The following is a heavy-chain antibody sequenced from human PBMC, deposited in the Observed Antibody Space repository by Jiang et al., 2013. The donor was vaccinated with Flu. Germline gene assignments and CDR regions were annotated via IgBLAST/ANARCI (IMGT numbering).Heavy chain of an antibody. CDR2: ISGSGGST. J-gene: IGHJ3*02. V-gene: IGHV3-23*01. D-gene: IGHD3-22*01. CDR3: AKDSDRTAAFDI. Sequence: PGKGLEWVSAISGSGGSTYYADSVKGRFTISRDNSKNTLYLQMNSLRAEDTAVYYCAKDSDRTAAFDIWGQGTMVTVSS.